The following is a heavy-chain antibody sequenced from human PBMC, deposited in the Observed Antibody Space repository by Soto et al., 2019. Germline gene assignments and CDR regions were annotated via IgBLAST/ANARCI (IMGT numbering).Heavy chain of an antibody. CDR3: ASIWFGDFDY. CDR1: GGSISSADYY. Sequence: QVQLQESGPGLVKPSQTLSLTCTVSGGSISSADYYWSWIRQPPGKGLEWIGYFHSSGATYKDPYLQSRVTIAVDTSKNQISLKLDSVTAADTAVYYCASIWFGDFDYWGHGTLVTVSS. CDR2: FHSSGAT. V-gene: IGHV4-30-4*01. J-gene: IGHJ4*01. D-gene: IGHD3-10*01.